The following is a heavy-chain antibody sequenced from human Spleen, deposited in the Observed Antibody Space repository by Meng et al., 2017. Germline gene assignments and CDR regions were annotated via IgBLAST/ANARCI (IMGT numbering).Heavy chain of an antibody. CDR3: ARGVLDGRLWFGP. J-gene: IGHJ5*02. Sequence: QVRRQESGPGLVKPSGTLALTCTVSGGSLSSGDYYWSWIRQPPGKGLEWIGYVYHSGSTYYNPSLQSRVTISVDTSNNQFSLKLSSMTAADTAVYYCARGVLDGRLWFGPWGQGTLVTVSS. CDR2: VYHSGST. CDR1: GGSLSSGDYY. D-gene: IGHD3-3*01. V-gene: IGHV4-30-4*01.